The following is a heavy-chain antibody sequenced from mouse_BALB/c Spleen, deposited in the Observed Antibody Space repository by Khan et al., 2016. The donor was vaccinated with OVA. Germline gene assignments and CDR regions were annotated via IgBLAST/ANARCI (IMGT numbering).Heavy chain of an antibody. V-gene: IGHV9-4*02. CDR2: INTHSGVP. CDR3: ATGEACDKENDGGGMEY. J-gene: IGHJ4*01. CDR1: GYTFTTAG. D-gene: IGHD1-1*02. Sequence: QIQLVQSGPELKKPGETVRISCKASGYTFTTAGIQWVQKMPGKGLKWIGWINTHSGVPKYAEDFKGRFAFSLEISVNTAYLQITNLKNEDTATYYCATGEACDKENDGGGMEYWGQGTSVTVSS.